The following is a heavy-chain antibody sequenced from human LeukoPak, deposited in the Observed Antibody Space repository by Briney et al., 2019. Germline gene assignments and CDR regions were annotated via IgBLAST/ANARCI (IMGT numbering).Heavy chain of an antibody. J-gene: IGHJ4*02. Sequence: PGGSLRLSCAASGFTFSNYGMRWVRQTPGKGLEWVAFIRYDGSNKYYADSVKGRFTISRDNSKNTLYLQMNSLRAEDTAVYYCAKDLGIGYYDSSGVDYWGQGTLVTVSS. V-gene: IGHV3-30*02. CDR1: GFTFSNYG. D-gene: IGHD3-22*01. CDR3: AKDLGIGYYDSSGVDY. CDR2: IRYDGSNK.